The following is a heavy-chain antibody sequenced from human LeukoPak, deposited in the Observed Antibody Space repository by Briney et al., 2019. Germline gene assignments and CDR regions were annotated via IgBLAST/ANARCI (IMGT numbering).Heavy chain of an antibody. J-gene: IGHJ4*02. CDR2: IYHSGST. V-gene: IGHV4-34*01. Sequence: KPSETLSLTCAVYGGSFSGYYWRWIRQPAGESLGWIGYIYHSGSTYYHPSLKSRVTISVDRSKNQFSLKLSSVTAADTAVYYCAREDSSSSEFGYWGQGTLVTVSS. CDR1: GGSFSGYY. CDR3: AREDSSSSEFGY. D-gene: IGHD6-13*01.